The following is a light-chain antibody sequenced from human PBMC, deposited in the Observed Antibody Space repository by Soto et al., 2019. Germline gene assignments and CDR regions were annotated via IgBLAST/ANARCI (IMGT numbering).Light chain of an antibody. CDR2: SAT. Sequence: EVVTTQSPATLSVSPGERATLSCRASQSVKKNLAWYRQTLGQAPRLLVYSATTRAAGVPPRFSGSGSGTEFTLTISSLQSEDSAVYYCQQYDNWPPLTFGQGTKV. J-gene: IGKJ1*01. CDR1: QSVKKN. CDR3: QQYDNWPPLT. V-gene: IGKV3-15*01.